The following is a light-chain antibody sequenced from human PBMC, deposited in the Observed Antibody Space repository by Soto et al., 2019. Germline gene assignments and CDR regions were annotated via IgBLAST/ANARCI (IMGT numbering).Light chain of an antibody. CDR1: QSVSSSSY. CDR2: GAS. CDR3: RQYGSSPSYT. V-gene: IGKV3-20*01. J-gene: IGKJ2*01. Sequence: EIVLTQSPGTLSLSPGERATLSCRASQSVSSSSYLAWYQQNPGKAPRLLIYGASSRATGIPDRFSGSGSATDFTLTISRLEPEDFAVYYCRQYGSSPSYTFGQGTKLEIK.